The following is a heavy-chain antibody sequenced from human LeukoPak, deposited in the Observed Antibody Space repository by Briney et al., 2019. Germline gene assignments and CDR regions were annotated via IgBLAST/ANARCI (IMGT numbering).Heavy chain of an antibody. V-gene: IGHV1-58*02. J-gene: IGHJ5*02. CDR1: GFTFTSSA. D-gene: IGHD6-6*01. CDR2: IVVGSGNT. Sequence: VASVKVSCKASGFTFTSSAMQWVRQARGQRLEWIGWIVVGSGNTNYAQKFQERVTITRDMSTSTAYMELSSLRSEDTAVYYCAAWYSSSFSNWFDPWGQGTLVTVSS. CDR3: AAWYSSSFSNWFDP.